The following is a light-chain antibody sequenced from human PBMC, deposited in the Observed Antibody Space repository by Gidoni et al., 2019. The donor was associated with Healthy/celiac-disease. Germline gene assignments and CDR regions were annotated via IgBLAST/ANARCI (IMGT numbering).Light chain of an antibody. Sequence: DIVLTQPPGILPLSPGERATLSCRASQSVSSSYFAWYQQKPGHAPRLLIYGASSRATGIPDRVSGSGSGTDFTLTISRLEPEDFAVYYCQQYGSSTWTFGQXTKVEIK. CDR3: QQYGSSTWT. J-gene: IGKJ1*01. CDR2: GAS. V-gene: IGKV3-20*01. CDR1: QSVSSSY.